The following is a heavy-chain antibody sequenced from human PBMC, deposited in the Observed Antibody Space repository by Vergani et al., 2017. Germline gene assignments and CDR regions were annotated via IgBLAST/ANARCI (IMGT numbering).Heavy chain of an antibody. CDR1: GYTFTGYY. J-gene: IGHJ6*03. Sequence: QVQLVQSGAEVKKPGASVKVSCKVSGYTFTGYYMHWVRQAPGQGLEWMGWINPNSGGTNYAQKFQGRVTMTRDTSISTAYMELSRLRSDDTAVYYCARDGPGPNCSSTSCHYYYYYYMDVWGKGTTVTVSS. CDR2: INPNSGGT. D-gene: IGHD2-2*01. V-gene: IGHV1-2*02. CDR3: ARDGPGPNCSSTSCHYYYYYYMDV.